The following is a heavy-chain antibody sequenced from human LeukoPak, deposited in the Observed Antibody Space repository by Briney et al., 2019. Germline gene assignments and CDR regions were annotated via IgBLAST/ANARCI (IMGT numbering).Heavy chain of an antibody. CDR3: AREEYYYDSSGYYFTLFDC. V-gene: IGHV3-30-3*01. D-gene: IGHD3-22*01. Sequence: GGSLRLSCAAPGFTFSSYAMHWVRQAPGKGLEWVAVISYDGSNKYYADSVKGRFTISRDNSKNTLYLQMNSLRAEDTAVYYCAREEYYYDSSGYYFTLFDCWGQGTLVTVSS. CDR1: GFTFSSYA. CDR2: ISYDGSNK. J-gene: IGHJ4*02.